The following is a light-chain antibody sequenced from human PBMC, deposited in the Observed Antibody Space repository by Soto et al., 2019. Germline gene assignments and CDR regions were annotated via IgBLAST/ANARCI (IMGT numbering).Light chain of an antibody. V-gene: IGKV1-39*01. Sequence: ERTQSPCSLSASVGDRVSITCRASQSISSYLNWYQQKPGTAPKLLISAASSLQSGVPSRFSGSGSGTDFTLTISSLQPEACATYYCHQSYSTPRPFGEGTRLEIK. CDR1: QSISSY. CDR2: AAS. J-gene: IGKJ5*01. CDR3: HQSYSTPRP.